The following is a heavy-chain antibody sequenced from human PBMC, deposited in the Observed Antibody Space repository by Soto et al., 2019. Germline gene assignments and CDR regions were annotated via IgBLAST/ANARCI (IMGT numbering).Heavy chain of an antibody. Sequence: PSETLSLTCAVSGASISPFFWSWIRQPPGKGLEWIGHIYDRESTNYNPSLESRVTMSVDKSKNQFSLKMTSVTAADTGVYYCANKFGELLADAFDIWGQGTVVTVSS. D-gene: IGHD3-10*01. V-gene: IGHV4-59*12. J-gene: IGHJ3*02. CDR3: ANKFGELLADAFDI. CDR1: GASISPFF. CDR2: IYDREST.